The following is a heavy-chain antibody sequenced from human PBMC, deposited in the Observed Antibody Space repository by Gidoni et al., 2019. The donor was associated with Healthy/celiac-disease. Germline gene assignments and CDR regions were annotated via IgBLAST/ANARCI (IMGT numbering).Heavy chain of an antibody. CDR1: GGSIRRGGYY. D-gene: IGHD6-13*01. CDR2: IYYSGRT. V-gene: IGHV4-31*03. CDR3: AREAIAAAATNLYYGMDV. Sequence: QVQLQESGPGLVKPSQTLSLPCTVSGGSIRRGGYYWSWIRQHPGTGLEWIGYIYYSGRTYYNPSLKSRVTISVDTSKNQFSLKLSSVTAADTAVYYCAREAIAAAATNLYYGMDVWGQGTTVTVSS. J-gene: IGHJ6*02.